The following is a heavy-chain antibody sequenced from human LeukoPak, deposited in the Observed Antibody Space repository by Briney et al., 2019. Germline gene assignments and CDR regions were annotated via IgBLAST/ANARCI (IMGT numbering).Heavy chain of an antibody. Sequence: PGGSLRLSCAASGFIVSGDYMSWVRQAPGKGLEWVSVIYTGGSTYYADSVKGRFTISRDSSKNTLYPQMNSPRAEDTAVYYCARHDWFDPWGQGTLVTVSS. CDR3: ARHDWFDP. V-gene: IGHV3-53*01. D-gene: IGHD3-3*01. J-gene: IGHJ5*02. CDR1: GFIVSGDY. CDR2: IYTGGST.